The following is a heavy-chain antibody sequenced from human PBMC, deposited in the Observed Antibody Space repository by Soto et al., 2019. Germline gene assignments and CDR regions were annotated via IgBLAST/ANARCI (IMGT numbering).Heavy chain of an antibody. CDR2: ISGSGGST. D-gene: IGHD3-3*01. V-gene: IGHV3-23*01. CDR1: GFTFSSYA. J-gene: IGHJ4*02. CDR3: AFSAYYDFWSGYPFDC. Sequence: GGSLRLSCAASGFTFSSYAMSWVRQAPGKGLEWVSAISGSGGSTYYADSVKGRFTISRDNSKNTLYLQMNSLRAEDTAVYYCAFSAYYDFWSGYPFDCWGQGTLVTVSS.